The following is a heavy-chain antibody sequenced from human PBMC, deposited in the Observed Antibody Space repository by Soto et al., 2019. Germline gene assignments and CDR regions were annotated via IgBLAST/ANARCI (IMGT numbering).Heavy chain of an antibody. D-gene: IGHD3-3*01. Sequence: ASVKVSCKASGYTFTSYDTNWVRQATGQGLEWMGWMNPNSGNTGYAQKFQGRVTMTRNTSISTAYMELSSLRSEDTAVYYCARGRNFWSGYEYYYYMDVWGKGTTVTVSS. CDR3: ARGRNFWSGYEYYYYMDV. CDR2: MNPNSGNT. CDR1: GYTFTSYD. J-gene: IGHJ6*03. V-gene: IGHV1-8*01.